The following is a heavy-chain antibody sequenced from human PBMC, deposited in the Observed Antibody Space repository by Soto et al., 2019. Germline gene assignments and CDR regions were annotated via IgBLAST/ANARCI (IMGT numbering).Heavy chain of an antibody. CDR2: IHYLGTT. Sequence: SETLSLTCIVSGGPISGYHWTWVRQPPGKGLEWLGYIHYLGTTNYNPSLKRRVIISLDTSKSRFYLNLSSVTAADTALYYCARGVLGSRRSGLDVWGQGTTVTVSS. V-gene: IGHV4-59*01. CDR1: GGPISGYH. J-gene: IGHJ6*02. D-gene: IGHD3-16*01. CDR3: ARGVLGSRRSGLDV.